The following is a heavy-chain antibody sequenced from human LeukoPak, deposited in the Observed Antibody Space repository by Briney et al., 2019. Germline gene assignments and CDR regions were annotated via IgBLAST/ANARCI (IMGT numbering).Heavy chain of an antibody. CDR1: GFTVSSYF. J-gene: IGHJ4*02. V-gene: IGHV3-53*01. D-gene: IGHD2/OR15-2a*01. CDR2: TYSSGNT. Sequence: GGSLRLSCAASGFTVSSYFGSWVRQAPGKGLEWFSLTYSSGNTDYADSVKGRFTVSRDNSKNTVYLQMNSLRDEDTAMYYCARDDVPVIWGQGTLVTVSS. CDR3: ARDDVPVI.